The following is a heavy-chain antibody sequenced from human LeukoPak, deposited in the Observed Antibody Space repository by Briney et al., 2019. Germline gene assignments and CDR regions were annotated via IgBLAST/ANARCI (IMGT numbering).Heavy chain of an antibody. D-gene: IGHD6-19*01. V-gene: IGHV4-4*02. CDR2: IYHSGST. CDR1: GGSISSSKW. Sequence: PSETLSLTCAVSGGSISSSKWWSWVRQTPGKGLEWIGEIYHSGSTNYKPSLKSRVTISVDKSKNQFSLKLSSVTAADTAVYYCARHVRKRGIAVAGTPGWFDPWGQGTLVTVSS. CDR3: ARHVRKRGIAVAGTPGWFDP. J-gene: IGHJ5*02.